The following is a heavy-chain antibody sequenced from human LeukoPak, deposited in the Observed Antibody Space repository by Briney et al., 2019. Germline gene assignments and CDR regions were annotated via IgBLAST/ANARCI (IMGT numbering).Heavy chain of an antibody. CDR1: GYTFTSYY. D-gene: IGHD6-13*01. CDR3: ARDGRDSSRLTGMDV. J-gene: IGHJ6*02. CDR2: INPNSGGT. Sequence: GASVKVSCKASGYTFTSYYMHWVRQAPGQGLEWMGWINPNSGGTNYAQKFQGWVTMTRDTSISTAYMELSRLRSDDTAVYYCARDGRDSSRLTGMDVWGQGTTVTVSS. V-gene: IGHV1-2*04.